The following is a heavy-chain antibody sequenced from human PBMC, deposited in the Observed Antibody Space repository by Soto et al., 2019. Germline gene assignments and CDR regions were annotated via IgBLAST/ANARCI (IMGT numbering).Heavy chain of an antibody. V-gene: IGHV1-46*01. J-gene: IGHJ1*01. CDR1: GYTFTSYY. Sequence: GASVKVSCKASGYTFTSYYMHWVRQAPGQGLEWMGIINPSGGSTSYAQKFQGRFTISRDDSKNTAYLQMNSLKSEDTAIYYCTTQEIVGATGYWGQGTQVTVSS. CDR3: TTQEIVGATGY. D-gene: IGHD1-26*01. CDR2: INPSGGST.